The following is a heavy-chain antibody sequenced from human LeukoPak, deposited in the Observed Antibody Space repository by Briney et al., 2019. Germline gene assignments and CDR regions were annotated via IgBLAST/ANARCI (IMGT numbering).Heavy chain of an antibody. Sequence: PGGSLTLSCAASGFTFSSYALSWVRQAPGKGLECVSAINRSGGSTYSADSLKGRFTISRDNSKNTLYLQINSLRADDTAVSYCARGGVGSGFDNWGQGTLVTVSS. J-gene: IGHJ4*02. D-gene: IGHD1-26*01. CDR1: GFTFSSYA. CDR2: INRSGGST. V-gene: IGHV3-23*01. CDR3: ARGGVGSGFDN.